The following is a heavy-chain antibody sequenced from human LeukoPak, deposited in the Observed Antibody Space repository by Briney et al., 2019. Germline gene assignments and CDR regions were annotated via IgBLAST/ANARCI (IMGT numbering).Heavy chain of an antibody. CDR1: GFTFRNYY. CDR2: LSHSAYTT. D-gene: IGHD2-15*01. J-gene: IGHJ3*02. CDR3: AKSQLAYCSGGSCFDAFDI. Sequence: TGGSLRLSCEASGFTFRNYYISWFRQAPGKGLEWVSALSHSAYTTYYADSVKGRFTISRDNSKNTLYLQMNSLRAEDTAVYYCAKSQLAYCSGGSCFDAFDIWGQGTMVTVSS. V-gene: IGHV3-23*01.